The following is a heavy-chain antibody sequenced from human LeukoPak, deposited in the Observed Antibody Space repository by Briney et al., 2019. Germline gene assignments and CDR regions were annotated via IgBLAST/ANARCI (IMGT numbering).Heavy chain of an antibody. D-gene: IGHD2-15*01. CDR1: GFTVSSNF. CDR2: IYSDGST. CDR3: ARASGIYCSGGSCYPTWFDP. V-gene: IGHV3-66*01. Sequence: PGGSLRLSCAASGFTVSSNFMSWVRQAPGKGLEWVSVIYSDGSTYYVDSVKGRFTISRDNSKSTLHLQMNSLTAEDTAVYYCARASGIYCSGGSCYPTWFDPWGQGTLVTVSS. J-gene: IGHJ5*02.